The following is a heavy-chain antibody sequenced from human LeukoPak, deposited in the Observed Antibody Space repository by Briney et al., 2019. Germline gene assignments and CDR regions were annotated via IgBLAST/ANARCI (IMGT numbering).Heavy chain of an antibody. D-gene: IGHD6-6*01. Sequence: SETLSLTCTVSGGSISSGGYYWSWIRQHPGKGLEWIGYIYYSGSTHYNPSLKSRVTISVDTSKNQFSLKLSSVTAADTALYYCARDGYSSSFDYWGQGTLVTVSS. V-gene: IGHV4-31*03. J-gene: IGHJ4*02. CDR1: GGSISSGGYY. CDR3: ARDGYSSSFDY. CDR2: IYYSGST.